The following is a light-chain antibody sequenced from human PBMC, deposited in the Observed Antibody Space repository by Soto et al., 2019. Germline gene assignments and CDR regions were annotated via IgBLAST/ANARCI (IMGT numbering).Light chain of an antibody. CDR1: QSILYSASNRNY. CDR2: WAS. V-gene: IGKV4-1*01. Sequence: DIAMTQSPDSLAVSLGERATINCKSSQSILYSASNRNYLTWYQQKPGQPPKLLIYWASTREPGVPDRFSGSGSETDFTLTINNLQAEDVAVYYCQQYYTTPYTFGQGTKLEI. CDR3: QQYYTTPYT. J-gene: IGKJ2*01.